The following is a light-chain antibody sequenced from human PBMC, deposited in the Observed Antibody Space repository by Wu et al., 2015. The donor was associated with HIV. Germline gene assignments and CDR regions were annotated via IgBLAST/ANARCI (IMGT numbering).Light chain of an antibody. CDR1: QSVYIY. Sequence: EIVLTQSPATLSLSAGERATLSCRASQSVYIYLAWYQQKPGQAPRLLIRDASNRATGIPARFSGGGSGTDFTLTISSLEPEDFAVYYCQQYYFFPLTFGGGTKVEIK. CDR2: DAS. CDR3: QQYYFFPLT. J-gene: IGKJ4*01. V-gene: IGKV3-11*01.